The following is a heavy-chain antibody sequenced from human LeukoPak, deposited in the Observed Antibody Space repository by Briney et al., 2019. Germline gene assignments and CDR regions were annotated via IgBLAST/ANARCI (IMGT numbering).Heavy chain of an antibody. CDR1: GYSISSGYY. J-gene: IGHJ6*03. V-gene: IGHV4-38-2*02. CDR3: ARVPRSYYYYYYMDV. Sequence: SETLSLTCTVSGYSISSGYYWGWIRQPPGKGLEWIGSIYHSGSTYYNPSLKSRVTISVDTSKNQFSLKLSSVTAAGTAVYYCARVPRSYYYYYYMDVWGKGTTVTVSS. CDR2: IYHSGST.